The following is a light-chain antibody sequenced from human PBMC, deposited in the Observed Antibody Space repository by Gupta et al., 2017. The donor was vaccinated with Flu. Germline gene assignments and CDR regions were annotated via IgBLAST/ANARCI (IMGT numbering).Light chain of an antibody. V-gene: IGLV2-11*01. J-gene: IGLJ3*02. CDR2: DVS. CDR1: SSDVGGYNY. Sequence: QSALTQPRSVSGPPGQSVTISCTGTSSDVGGYNYVSWYQQHPGKAPKLMIYDVSKRPAGVPDRFSGSKSGNTASLTISGLQAEDEAYYYCCSYAGSDVWVFGGGTKLTVL. CDR3: CSYAGSDVWV.